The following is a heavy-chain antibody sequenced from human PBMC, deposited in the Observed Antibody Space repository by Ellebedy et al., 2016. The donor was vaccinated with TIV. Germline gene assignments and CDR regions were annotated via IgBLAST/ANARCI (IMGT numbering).Heavy chain of an antibody. J-gene: IGHJ4*02. CDR1: GFTFSSYA. V-gene: IGHV3-23*01. CDR2: IGNKFGRT. Sequence: GASLKISCASSGFTFSSYAMSWVRQAPGKGLEWVAGIGNKFGRTFYADSVKGRFTISRDNSKNTLYLQMNSLRAEDTAVYYCAKDGGRFLEWELWFYFDSWGPGSLVTVSS. D-gene: IGHD3-3*01. CDR3: AKDGGRFLEWELWFYFDS.